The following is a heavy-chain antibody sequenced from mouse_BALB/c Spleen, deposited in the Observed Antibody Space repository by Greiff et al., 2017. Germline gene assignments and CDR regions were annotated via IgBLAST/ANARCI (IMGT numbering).Heavy chain of an antibody. Sequence: EVHLVESGGGLVKPGGSLKLSCAASGFTFSSFGMHWVRQAPEKGLEWVAYISSGSSTIYYADTVKGRFTISRDNPKNTLFLQMTSLRSEDTAMFYCATYGPFAYWGQGTLVTVSA. CDR3: ATYGPFAY. CDR2: ISSGSSTI. V-gene: IGHV5-17*02. D-gene: IGHD2-10*02. J-gene: IGHJ3*01. CDR1: GFTFSSFG.